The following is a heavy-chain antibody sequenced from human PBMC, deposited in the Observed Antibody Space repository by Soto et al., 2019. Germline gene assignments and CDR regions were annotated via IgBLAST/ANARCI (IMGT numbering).Heavy chain of an antibody. CDR1: GLSVSTNF. CDR3: TRDAPGERPYYFYYYGMDV. V-gene: IGHV3-53*01. J-gene: IGHJ6*02. CDR2: IYSGGKT. Sequence: GGSLRLSCAASGLSVSTNFMSWVRQAPGKGLEWLAVIYSGGKTFYADSVKGRFTISKDNSKNTLSLQMNSLRAEDTAVYYCTRDAPGERPYYFYYYGMDVWGQGTTVTVSS.